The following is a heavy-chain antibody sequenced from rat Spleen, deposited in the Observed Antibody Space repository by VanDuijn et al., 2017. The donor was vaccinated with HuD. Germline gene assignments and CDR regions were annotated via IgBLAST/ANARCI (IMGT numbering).Heavy chain of an antibody. CDR3: ARLATDYFDY. CDR1: GFIFRNYY. J-gene: IGHJ2*01. Sequence: EVQLVESDGGLVQPGRSLKLSCTASGFIFRNYYMAWVRQAPTKGLEWVASISSGGGNTFYRDSVKGRFTISRDTARNTLYLQMDSLRSEDTATYYCARLATDYFDYWGQGVMLTVSS. CDR2: ISSGGGNT. D-gene: IGHD3-4*01. V-gene: IGHV5-25*01.